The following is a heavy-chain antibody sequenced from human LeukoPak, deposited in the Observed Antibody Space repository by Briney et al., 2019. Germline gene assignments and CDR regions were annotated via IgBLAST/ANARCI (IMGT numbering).Heavy chain of an antibody. V-gene: IGHV4-39*07. Sequence: PSETLSLTCTVSGGSISSSGHYWGWIRQPPGRGLEWIGSIYYSGSTYYNWSLKSRVSISVDMSKNQFSLRLSAVTAADTAVYYCARGDWGLYYFDYWGQGTLVTVSS. J-gene: IGHJ4*02. D-gene: IGHD7-27*01. CDR1: GGSISSSGHY. CDR3: ARGDWGLYYFDY. CDR2: IYYSGST.